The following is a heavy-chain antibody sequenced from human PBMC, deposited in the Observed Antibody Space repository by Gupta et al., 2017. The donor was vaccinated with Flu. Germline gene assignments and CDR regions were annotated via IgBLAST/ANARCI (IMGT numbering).Heavy chain of an antibody. V-gene: IGHV1-2*02. CDR3: ARAYCSGNNCNPGGY. Sequence: QVQLVQSGAEVKNSGASVKVSCKASGYTFINYYIYWVRQAPGQGLECMGWINPSTGGTNYAQELQGRVTMTRDTSINTVYMELSRLRFDDTAVYYCARAYCSGNNCNPGGYWGQGTLVTVSS. CDR1: GYTFINYY. J-gene: IGHJ4*02. D-gene: IGHD2-15*01. CDR2: INPSTGGT.